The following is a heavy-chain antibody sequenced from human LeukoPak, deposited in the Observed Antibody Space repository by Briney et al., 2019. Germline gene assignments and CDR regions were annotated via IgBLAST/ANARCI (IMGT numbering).Heavy chain of an antibody. CDR3: ARTGPGDDWFPYYYYYYMDV. D-gene: IGHD3-9*01. CDR1: GGSFSGYY. Sequence: SETLSLTCAVYGGSFSGYYWGWIRQPPGKGLEWIGNIYYSGSTYYNPSLKSRVTISVDTSKNQFSLKLSSVTAADTAVYYCARTGPGDDWFPYYYYYYMDVWGKGTTVTISS. V-gene: IGHV4-34*01. CDR2: IYYSGST. J-gene: IGHJ6*03.